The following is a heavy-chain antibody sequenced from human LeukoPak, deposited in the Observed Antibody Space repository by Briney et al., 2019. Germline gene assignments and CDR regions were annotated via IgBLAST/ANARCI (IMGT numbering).Heavy chain of an antibody. V-gene: IGHV4-59*08. J-gene: IGHJ3*02. CDR2: IYYSGST. Sequence: PSETLSLTCTVSGGSISSYYWSWIRQPPGKGLEWIGYIYYSGSTNYNPSLKSRVTISVDTSKNQFSLKLSSVTAADTAVYYCASRGAAAGKGDDAFDIWGQGTMVTVSS. D-gene: IGHD6-13*01. CDR1: GGSISSYY. CDR3: ASRGAAAGKGDDAFDI.